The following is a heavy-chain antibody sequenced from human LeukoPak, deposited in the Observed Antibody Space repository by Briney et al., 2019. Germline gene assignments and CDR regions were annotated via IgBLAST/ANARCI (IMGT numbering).Heavy chain of an antibody. J-gene: IGHJ4*02. V-gene: IGHV1-8*02. D-gene: IGHD2-15*01. CDR2: MNPNSGNT. CDR3: ARGYCSGGSCHDC. Sequence: ASVKVSCKASGYTFTGYYMHWVRQAPGQGLEWMGWMNPNSGNTGYAQKFQGRVTMTRNTSISTAYMELSSLRSEDTAVYYCARGYCSGGSCHDCWGQGTLVTVSS. CDR1: GYTFTGYY.